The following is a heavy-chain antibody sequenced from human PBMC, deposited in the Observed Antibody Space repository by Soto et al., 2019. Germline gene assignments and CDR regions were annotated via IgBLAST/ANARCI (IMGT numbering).Heavy chain of an antibody. CDR3: ATYSPYYGIDY. CDR1: GYVFTSFA. V-gene: IGHV1-3*04. J-gene: IGHJ4*02. Sequence: ASVKVSCKASGYVFTSFAIHWLRQAPGQRPEWMGWINTGNGNTKYSQRFQGRVTITRDTYATTAYVELNSLTSEDSAVYYCATYSPYYGIDYWGQGTLVTVSS. CDR2: INTGNGNT. D-gene: IGHD3-10*01.